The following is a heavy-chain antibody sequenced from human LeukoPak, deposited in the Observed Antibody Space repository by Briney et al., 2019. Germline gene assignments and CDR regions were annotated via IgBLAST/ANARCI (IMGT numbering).Heavy chain of an antibody. CDR3: SSGWALSS. D-gene: IGHD2-2*01. J-gene: IGHJ5*02. Sequence: SQTLSLTCAICGDSVSSNSAAWNWIRQSPSRGLEWLGRTYFRSQWYQDYAVSVKGRITIDSDTSKNQFSLHLSSVTPGDTAVYYCSSGWALSSWGQGTLVTVSS. V-gene: IGHV6-1*01. CDR2: TYFRSQWYQ. CDR1: GDSVSSNSAA.